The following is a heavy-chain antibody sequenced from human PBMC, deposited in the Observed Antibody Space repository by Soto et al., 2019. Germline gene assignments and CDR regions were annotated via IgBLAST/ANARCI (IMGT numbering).Heavy chain of an antibody. D-gene: IGHD2-15*01. CDR2: ISYDGSNK. CDR1: GFTFSSYA. J-gene: IGHJ4*02. V-gene: IGHV3-30-3*01. Sequence: QVQLVESGGGVVQPGRSLRLSCAASGFTFSSYAMHWVRQAPGKGLEWVAVISYDGSNKYYADSVKGRFTISRDNSKNTLYLQMNSLRAEDTAAYYCARGRDLVVAATGFDYWGQGTLVTVSS. CDR3: ARGRDLVVAATGFDY.